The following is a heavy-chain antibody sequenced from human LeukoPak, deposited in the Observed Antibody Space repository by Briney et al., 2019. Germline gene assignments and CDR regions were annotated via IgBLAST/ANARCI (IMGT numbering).Heavy chain of an antibody. CDR2: ISYDGSNK. Sequence: GGSLRLSYAASGFTFSSYAMHWVRQAPGKGLEWVAVISYDGSNKYCADSVKGRFTISRDNSKNTLYLQMNSLRAEDTAVYYCARDGYNPPYYYYGMDVWGQGTTVTVSS. J-gene: IGHJ6*02. CDR3: ARDGYNPPYYYYGMDV. CDR1: GFTFSSYA. V-gene: IGHV3-30-3*01. D-gene: IGHD5-24*01.